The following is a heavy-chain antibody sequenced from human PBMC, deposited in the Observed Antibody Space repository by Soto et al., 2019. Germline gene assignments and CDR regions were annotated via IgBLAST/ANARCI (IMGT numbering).Heavy chain of an antibody. V-gene: IGHV4-39*01. CDR2: IYYGGST. CDR1: GGSISSTSYY. CDR3: ADTVAGSLYFDY. D-gene: IGHD6-19*01. Sequence: QLQLQESGPGLVKASETLSLTCTISGGSISSTSYYWGWVRQPPGKGPEWIGSIYYGGSTYYNPYLKSRVTVSLDTYKNQFSLKLSSVTAADTAVYYCADTVAGSLYFDYWGQGILVTVSS. J-gene: IGHJ4*02.